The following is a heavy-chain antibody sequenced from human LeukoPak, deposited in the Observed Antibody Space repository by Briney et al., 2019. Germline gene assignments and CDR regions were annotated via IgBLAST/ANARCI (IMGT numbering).Heavy chain of an antibody. CDR2: FYIRGNT. CDR1: GVSISDYY. CDR3: RRSMPNDTRESSSDA. Sequence: PSETMSLTCTVSGVSISDYYWSWIRQPPGKGLEWIGRFYIRGNTKYNPSLNSRVTMSLDTSQCPFSLQLRSVSATDTAIYYCRRSMPNDTRESSSDASGPGTLLAVSS. D-gene: IGHD3-22*01. J-gene: IGHJ5*02. V-gene: IGHV4-4*07.